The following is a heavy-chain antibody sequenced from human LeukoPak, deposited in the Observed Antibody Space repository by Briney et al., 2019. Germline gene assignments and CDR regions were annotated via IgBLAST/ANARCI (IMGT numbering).Heavy chain of an antibody. CDR2: ISGSGGIT. Sequence: GGSLRLSCAASGFTFSSYAMSWFRQAPGKGLEWVSAISGSGGITYYADSVKGRCTISRDNSKNTLYLQMNSLRAEDTAVYYCAKDPYSSSPNNWFDPWGQGTLVTVSS. J-gene: IGHJ5*02. CDR3: AKDPYSSSPNNWFDP. V-gene: IGHV3-23*01. D-gene: IGHD6-6*01. CDR1: GFTFSSYA.